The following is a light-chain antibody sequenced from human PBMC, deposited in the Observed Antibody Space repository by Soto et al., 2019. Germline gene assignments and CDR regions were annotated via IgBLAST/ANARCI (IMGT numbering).Light chain of an antibody. CDR2: DAS. J-gene: IGKJ4*01. CDR3: QQYGSSPLT. V-gene: IGKV3D-20*01. CDR1: QSVSNSY. Sequence: EIVLTQSPATLSLSPGERATLSCGASQSVSNSYLAWYQQKPGLAPRLLIYDASSRATGIPDRFSSSGSGKDFTLTISRLEPEDFAVYYCQQYGSSPLTFGGGTKVEIK.